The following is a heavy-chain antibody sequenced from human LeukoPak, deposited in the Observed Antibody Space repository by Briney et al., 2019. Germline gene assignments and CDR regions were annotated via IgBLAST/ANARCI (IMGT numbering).Heavy chain of an antibody. CDR1: GFTFSSHV. CDR3: ASTGYGVRDY. J-gene: IGHJ4*02. Sequence: GGSLRLSCAASGFTFSSHVMSWVRQAPGKGLEWVSAISNSGDSTFYADSVKGRLTISRDNSKSTLYLQMNSLRAEDTAVYYCASTGYGVRDYWGQGTPVTVSS. D-gene: IGHD4-17*01. V-gene: IGHV3-23*01. CDR2: ISNSGDST.